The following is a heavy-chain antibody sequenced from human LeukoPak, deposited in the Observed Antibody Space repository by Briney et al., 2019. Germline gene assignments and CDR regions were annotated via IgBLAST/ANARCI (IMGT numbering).Heavy chain of an antibody. V-gene: IGHV3-72*01. D-gene: IGHD1-26*01. Sequence: GGSLRLSCAAYGFTLSDHYMDWVRQAPEKGLEWVGRTRNKANSYSTEYAASVKGRFTISRDESKNSLYLQMNSLKTEDTAVYYCGRSRAGAIDYWGQGTLVTVSS. CDR1: GFTLSDHY. CDR2: TRNKANSYST. J-gene: IGHJ4*02. CDR3: GRSRAGAIDY.